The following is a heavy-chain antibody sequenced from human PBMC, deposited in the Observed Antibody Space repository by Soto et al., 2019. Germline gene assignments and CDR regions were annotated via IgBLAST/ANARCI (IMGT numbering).Heavy chain of an antibody. Sequence: QVQLQESGPGLVKPSQTLSLTCTVSGGSISSGDTYWSWIRQTPGKGLEWIGYIFYRGTTDYNPSLESRITISVDTSENQFSLKLTSVTAADTAVYYCARAISRWELFFDYWGQGTLVTVSS. CDR3: ARAISRWELFFDY. CDR2: IFYRGTT. CDR1: GGSISSGDTY. V-gene: IGHV4-30-4*01. D-gene: IGHD1-26*01. J-gene: IGHJ4*02.